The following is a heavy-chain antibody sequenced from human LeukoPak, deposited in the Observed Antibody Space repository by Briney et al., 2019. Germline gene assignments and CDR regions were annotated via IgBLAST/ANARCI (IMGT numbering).Heavy chain of an antibody. D-gene: IGHD1-14*01. J-gene: IGHJ6*03. Sequence: SETLSLTCTVSGYSISSGYFWSWIRQPPGKGLECIGYIYYSDSTNYNPSLKSRVTVSVDTSKNQFSLKLSSVTAADTAVYYCARFPGGAEYRHYYYMDVWGKGTTVTVSS. CDR2: IYYSDST. CDR3: ARFPGGAEYRHYYYMDV. CDR1: GYSISSGYF. V-gene: IGHV4-61*01.